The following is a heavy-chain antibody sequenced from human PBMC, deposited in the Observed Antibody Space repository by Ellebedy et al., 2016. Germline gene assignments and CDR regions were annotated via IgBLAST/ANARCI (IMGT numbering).Heavy chain of an antibody. J-gene: IGHJ4*02. Sequence: GESLKISCAASGFTFGNFAMHWVRQAPGKGLECVALISFDSTNIRYGASVEGRFTISRDNSKNTLTLQMNGLTSDDTAVYYCVRDHSFGSGTGYFDYWGRGTLVTVSS. V-gene: IGHV3-30*03. CDR1: GFTFGNFA. CDR2: ISFDSTNI. D-gene: IGHD3-10*01. CDR3: VRDHSFGSGTGYFDY.